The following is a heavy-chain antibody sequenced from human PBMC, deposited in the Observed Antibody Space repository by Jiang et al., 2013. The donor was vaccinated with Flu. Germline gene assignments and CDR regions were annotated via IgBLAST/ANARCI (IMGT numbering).Heavy chain of an antibody. Sequence: GAEVKKPGESLKISCKGSGYSFTSYWIGWVRQMPGKGLEWMGIIYPGDSDTRYSPSFQGQVTISADKSISTAYLQWSSLKASDTAMYYCARHMRPHLSSAGLDYWGQGTLVTVSS. CDR1: GYSFTSYW. CDR2: IYPGDSDT. J-gene: IGHJ4*02. CDR3: ARHMRPHLSSAGLDY. D-gene: IGHD3/OR15-3a*01. V-gene: IGHV5-51*01.